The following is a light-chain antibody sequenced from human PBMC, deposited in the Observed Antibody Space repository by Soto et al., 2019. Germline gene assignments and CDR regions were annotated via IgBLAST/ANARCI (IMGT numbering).Light chain of an antibody. Sequence: QSALTQPPSASGTPGQRVTISCSGSSSNIGSNYVYWYQQLPGTAPKLLIYRNNQRPSGVPDRFSGSKSGTSASLAISGPRSEDEADYYCAAWDDSLSGRYVFGTGTKVTVL. CDR1: SSNIGSNY. CDR2: RNN. V-gene: IGLV1-47*01. CDR3: AAWDDSLSGRYV. J-gene: IGLJ1*01.